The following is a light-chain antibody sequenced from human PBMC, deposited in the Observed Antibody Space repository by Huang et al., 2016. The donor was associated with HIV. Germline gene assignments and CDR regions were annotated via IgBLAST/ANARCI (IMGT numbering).Light chain of an antibody. CDR2: GAS. CDR1: QTVSSN. J-gene: IGKJ1*01. CDR3: QQYGNWPPWT. Sequence: EIVMTQSPAILAVSPGERATLSCRASQTVSSNLAWYQQKPGQAPSLLIYGASTRATGIPARFSGGGSGTECTLTISSLQSEDFALYYCQQYGNWPPWTFGQGTKVEIK. V-gene: IGKV3-15*01.